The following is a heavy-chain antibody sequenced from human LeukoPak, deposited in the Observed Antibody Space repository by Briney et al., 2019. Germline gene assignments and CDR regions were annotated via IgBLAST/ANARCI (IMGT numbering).Heavy chain of an antibody. Sequence: GGSLRLSCAASGFTFSSYGMHWVRQAPGKGLEWVAFIRYDGSNKYYADSVKGRFTISRDNSKNTLYLQMNSLRAEDTAVYYCAKVFQGYCSSTSCYTAPHYWGQGTLVTVSS. J-gene: IGHJ4*02. CDR3: AKVFQGYCSSTSCYTAPHY. D-gene: IGHD2-2*02. V-gene: IGHV3-30*02. CDR2: IRYDGSNK. CDR1: GFTFSSYG.